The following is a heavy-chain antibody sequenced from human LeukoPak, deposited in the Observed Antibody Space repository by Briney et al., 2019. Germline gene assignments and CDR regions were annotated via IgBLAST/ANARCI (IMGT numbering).Heavy chain of an antibody. V-gene: IGHV3-23*01. CDR1: GLIFPNYV. CDR3: AQHMSRASHPFDY. Sequence: GGSLRLSCVASGLIFPNYVMSLVRQAPGKGLEWVSSIGASGHTTYYADSVKGRFTISRDNSKNTLYLQMNSLRVEDTAIYYCAQHMSRASHPFDYWGQGTLVTVSS. D-gene: IGHD2-21*01. J-gene: IGHJ4*02. CDR2: IGASGHTT.